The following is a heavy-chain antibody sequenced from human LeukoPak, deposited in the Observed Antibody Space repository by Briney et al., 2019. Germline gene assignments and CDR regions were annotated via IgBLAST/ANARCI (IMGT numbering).Heavy chain of an antibody. V-gene: IGHV1-2*02. CDR3: ARSHDSSGYYYVTTHPPPDY. CDR2: INPNSGGT. J-gene: IGHJ4*02. CDR1: GYTFTGYY. D-gene: IGHD3-22*01. Sequence: ASVKVSCKASGYTFTGYYMHWVRQAPGQGLEWMGWINPNSGGTNYAQKFQGRVTMTRDTSISTAYMELRSLRSDDTAVYYCARSHDSSGYYYVTTHPPPDYWGQGTLVTVSS.